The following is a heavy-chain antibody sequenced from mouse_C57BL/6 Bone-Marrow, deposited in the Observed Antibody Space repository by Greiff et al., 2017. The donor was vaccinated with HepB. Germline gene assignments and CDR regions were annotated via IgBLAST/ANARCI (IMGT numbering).Heavy chain of an antibody. CDR3: ARSGSRGAMDY. V-gene: IGHV7-3*01. CDR1: GFTFTDYY. CDR2: IRNKANGYTT. D-gene: IGHD1-1*01. J-gene: IGHJ4*01. Sequence: EVKVVESGGGLVQPGGSLSLSCAASGFTFTDYYMSWVRQPPGKALEWLGFIRNKANGYTTEYSASVKGRFTISRDNSQSILYLQMNALRAEDSATYYCARSGSRGAMDYWGQGTSVTVSS.